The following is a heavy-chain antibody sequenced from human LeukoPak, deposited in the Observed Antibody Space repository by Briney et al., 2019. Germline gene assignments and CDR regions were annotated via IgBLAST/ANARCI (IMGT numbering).Heavy chain of an antibody. CDR2: IYYSGST. CDR1: GGSISSYY. CDR3: ARMGLHSSSWYRVPFDY. V-gene: IGHV4-59*12. J-gene: IGHJ4*02. D-gene: IGHD6-13*01. Sequence: PSETLSLTCTVSGGSISSYYWSWIRQPPGKGLDWIGYIYYSGSTNYNPSLKSRVTISVDTSKNQFSLKLSSVTAADTAVYYCARMGLHSSSWYRVPFDYWGQGTLVTVSS.